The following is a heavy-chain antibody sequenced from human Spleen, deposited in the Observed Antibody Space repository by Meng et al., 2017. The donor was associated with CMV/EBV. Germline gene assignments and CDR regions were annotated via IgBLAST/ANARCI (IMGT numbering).Heavy chain of an antibody. J-gene: IGHJ3*02. CDR1: GFTFSNNA. V-gene: IGHV3-23*01. D-gene: IGHD6-13*01. CDR2: ISVSGGGT. CDR3: ARVGSSSWTGHDAFDI. Sequence: GESLKISCAASGFTFSNNAMSWVRQAPGKGLEWVSGISVSGGGTFYADSVKGRFTISRDNSKNTLYLQMNSLRAEDTAVYYCARVGSSSWTGHDAFDIWGQGTMVTVSS.